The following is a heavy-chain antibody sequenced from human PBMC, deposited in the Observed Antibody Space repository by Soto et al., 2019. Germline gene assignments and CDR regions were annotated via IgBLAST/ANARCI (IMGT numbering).Heavy chain of an antibody. Sequence: QVQLVESGGGLVKPGGSLRLSCAASGFTFSDYYMSWIRQAPGKGLEWVSYISSSSSYTNYADSVKGRFTISRDNAKNSLYLQMNSLSAEDTAVYYCARDRPEGATLDYWGQGTLVTVSS. D-gene: IGHD1-26*01. V-gene: IGHV3-11*05. CDR1: GFTFSDYY. J-gene: IGHJ4*02. CDR2: ISSSSSYT. CDR3: ARDRPEGATLDY.